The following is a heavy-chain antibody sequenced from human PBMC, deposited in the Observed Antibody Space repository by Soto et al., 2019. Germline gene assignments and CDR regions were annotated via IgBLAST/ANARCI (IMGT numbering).Heavy chain of an antibody. D-gene: IGHD6-6*01. V-gene: IGHV4-30-4*01. Sequence: QVHLQESGSGLLKPSQTLSLTCAVSGGFIGSGDYYWTWIRQPPGKGLEYIGYIYNTGKTYYNPSLPRSPFISPGTATSQYFPRLTTVTAAATALYYCARSLRSSSGDFDPWGQGTLVTVSS. J-gene: IGHJ5*02. CDR2: IYNTGKT. CDR1: GGFIGSGDYY. CDR3: ARSLRSSSGDFDP.